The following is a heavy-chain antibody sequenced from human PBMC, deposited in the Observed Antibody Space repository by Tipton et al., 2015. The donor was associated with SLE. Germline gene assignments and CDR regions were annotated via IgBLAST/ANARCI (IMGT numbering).Heavy chain of an antibody. CDR1: GFTFSSYW. CDR2: IKQDGSEK. D-gene: IGHD6-19*01. CDR3: ARVERGSGWYPLLDY. J-gene: IGHJ4*02. Sequence: SLRLSCAASGFTFSSYWMSWVRQAPGKGLEWVANIKQDGSEKYYVDSVKGRFTISRGNAKNSLYLQMNSLRAEDTAVYYCARVERGSGWYPLLDYWGQGTLVTVSS. V-gene: IGHV3-7*01.